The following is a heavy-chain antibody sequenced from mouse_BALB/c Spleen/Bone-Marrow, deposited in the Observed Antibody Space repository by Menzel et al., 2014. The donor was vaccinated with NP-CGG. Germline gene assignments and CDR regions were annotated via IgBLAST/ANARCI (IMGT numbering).Heavy chain of an antibody. V-gene: IGHV1S81*02. CDR2: INPSNGRT. J-gene: IGHJ3*01. Sequence: QVQLKHSGAELVKPGASVKLSCKASGYTFXSYWMHWVKQRPGQGLEWLGEINPSNGRTNYNEKFKSKATLNVDKSSSTDYMQLSSLASEDSAVYYCARGDGFAWFAYWGQGTLVTVSA. CDR1: GYTFXSYW. CDR3: ARGDGFAWFAY. D-gene: IGHD3-3*01.